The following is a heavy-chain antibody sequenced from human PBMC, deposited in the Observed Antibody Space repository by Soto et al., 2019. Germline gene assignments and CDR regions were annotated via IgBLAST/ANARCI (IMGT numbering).Heavy chain of an antibody. D-gene: IGHD3-22*01. Sequence: GGSLRLSCAASGFTFSSYAMHWVRQAPGKGLEWVAVISYDGSNRYYADSVKGRFTISRDNSKNTLYLQMNSLRAEDTAVYYCARTSKHYYGSSGLNWFDPRGQGTLVTVSS. CDR1: GFTFSSYA. J-gene: IGHJ5*02. CDR3: ARTSKHYYGSSGLNWFDP. CDR2: ISYDGSNR. V-gene: IGHV3-30-3*01.